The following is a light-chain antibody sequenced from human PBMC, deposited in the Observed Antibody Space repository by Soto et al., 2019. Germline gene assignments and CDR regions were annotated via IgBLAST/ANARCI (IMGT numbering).Light chain of an antibody. CDR3: QQRSNWSWT. CDR2: DAS. Sequence: EIVLTQSPATLSLSPGERATLSCRASQSVSSYLAWYQQKPGQAPRLLIYDASNRATGIPARFSGSGSGTDLTLTISSLEPEDFAVYYCQQRSNWSWTFGQGTKVDIK. CDR1: QSVSSY. V-gene: IGKV3-11*01. J-gene: IGKJ1*01.